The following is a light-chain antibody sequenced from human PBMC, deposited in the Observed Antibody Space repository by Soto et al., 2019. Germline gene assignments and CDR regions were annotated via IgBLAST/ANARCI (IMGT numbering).Light chain of an antibody. CDR2: LGS. V-gene: IGKV2-28*01. CDR1: HRLLHSNGYNV. CDR3: KPALQAPWT. J-gene: IGKJ1*01. Sequence: DVVLTQSPLSLPAAPGEPASISCTSSHRLLHSNGYNVLDWHLQKPGESPQLLISLGSNRASGVPDRFSGSGSGTQFTLKISRVEAEDGGVYYCKPALQAPWTFGQGTKVDIK.